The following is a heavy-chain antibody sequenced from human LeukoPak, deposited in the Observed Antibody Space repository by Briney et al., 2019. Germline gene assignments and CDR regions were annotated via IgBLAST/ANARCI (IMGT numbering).Heavy chain of an antibody. CDR3: ARATKYYDFWSGYRVPEYYFDY. V-gene: IGHV4-39*07. Sequence: SETLSLTCTVSGGSISSSSYYWGWIRQPPGKGLEWIVSIYYSGSTYYNPSLKSRVTISVDTSKNQFSLKLSSVTAADTAVYYCARATKYYDFWSGYRVPEYYFDYWGQGTLVTVSS. CDR2: IYYSGST. CDR1: GGSISSSSYY. D-gene: IGHD3-3*01. J-gene: IGHJ4*02.